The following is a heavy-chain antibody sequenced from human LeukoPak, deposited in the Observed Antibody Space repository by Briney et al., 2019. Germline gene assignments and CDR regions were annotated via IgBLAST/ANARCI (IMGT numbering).Heavy chain of an antibody. CDR1: GFTFSRYE. Sequence: PGGSLRLSCAASGFTFSRYEMNWVRQAPGKGLEWVSYISSSGSTIYYADSVKGRFTISGDNAKNSLYLQMNSLRAEDTAVYYCARSTMVRGVITPGPRGLFKVYYFDYWGQGTLVTVSS. V-gene: IGHV3-48*03. CDR2: ISSSGSTI. CDR3: ARSTMVRGVITPGPRGLFKVYYFDY. J-gene: IGHJ4*02. D-gene: IGHD3-10*01.